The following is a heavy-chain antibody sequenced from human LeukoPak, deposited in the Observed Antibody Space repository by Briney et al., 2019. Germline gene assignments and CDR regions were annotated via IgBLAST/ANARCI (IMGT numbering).Heavy chain of an antibody. J-gene: IGHJ5*02. CDR1: GYTFTGYH. D-gene: IGHD6-19*01. CDR2: INPNSGRT. V-gene: IGHV1-2*02. Sequence: GASVKVSCKASGYTFTGYHLHWVRQAPGQGLEWMGLINPNSGRTNYAQMFQGRATMSRDTSINTAYMELTRLTSDDTAVYYCARGVLVAGSGGSWFDPWGQGTLVTVSS. CDR3: ARGVLVAGSGGSWFDP.